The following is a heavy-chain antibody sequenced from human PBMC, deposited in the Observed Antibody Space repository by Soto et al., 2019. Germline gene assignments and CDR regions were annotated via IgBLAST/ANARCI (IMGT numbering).Heavy chain of an antibody. CDR1: GAPVSSETHV. J-gene: IGHJ4*02. D-gene: IGHD1-26*01. CDR3: AREHMSGTYYFDY. Sequence: QVQLQESGPGLVKPSETLSLTCTVSGAPVSSETHVWTWLRQPPGKGLEWIGYMYYSGITNSIPALTSRVTLSVDKYSNQFSLSLNSVTAADTAVDYCAREHMSGTYYFDYWCPGMQFTVSS. CDR2: MYYSGIT. V-gene: IGHV4-61*01.